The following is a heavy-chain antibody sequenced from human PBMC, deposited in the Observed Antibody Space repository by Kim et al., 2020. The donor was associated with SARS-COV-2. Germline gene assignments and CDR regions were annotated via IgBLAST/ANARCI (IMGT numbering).Heavy chain of an antibody. CDR1: GFTFSYYD. J-gene: IGHJ6*02. D-gene: IGHD3-10*01. Sequence: GGSLRLSCAASGFTFSYYDIHWVREAAGKGLEWVSAVSAAGDTYYADSVKGRFIISREDATNSLYLHMYSLTAGDTAVYYCVRAEYGSGSPKCGLDVWG. CDR3: VRAEYGSGSPKCGLDV. V-gene: IGHV3-13*04. CDR2: VSAAGDT.